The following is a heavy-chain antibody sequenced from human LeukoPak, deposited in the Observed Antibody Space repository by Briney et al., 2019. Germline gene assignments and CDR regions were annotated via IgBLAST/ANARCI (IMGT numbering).Heavy chain of an antibody. D-gene: IGHD6-13*01. CDR1: GFTFSSYS. CDR2: ISSSSSYI. J-gene: IGHJ4*02. CDR3: ARSMGIAAAGMDY. V-gene: IGHV3-21*01. Sequence: PGGSLRLSCAASGFTFSSYSMNWVRQAPGKGLEWVSSISSSSSYIYYADSVKGRFTISRDNAKNSLYLQMNSLRAEDTAVYYCARSMGIAAAGMDYWGQGTLVTVSS.